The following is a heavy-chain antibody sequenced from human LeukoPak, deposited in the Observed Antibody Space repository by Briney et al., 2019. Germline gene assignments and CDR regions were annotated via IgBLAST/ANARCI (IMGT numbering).Heavy chain of an antibody. CDR3: ARDSAPGSLNDY. D-gene: IGHD3-10*01. Sequence: PSETLSLTCTVSGGSISSSSYYWGWIRQPPGKGLEWIGSIYYSGSTYYNPSLKSRVTISVDTSKNQFSLKLSSVTAADTAVYYCARDSAPGSLNDYWGQGTLVTVSS. CDR2: IYYSGST. V-gene: IGHV4-39*07. J-gene: IGHJ4*02. CDR1: GGSISSSSYY.